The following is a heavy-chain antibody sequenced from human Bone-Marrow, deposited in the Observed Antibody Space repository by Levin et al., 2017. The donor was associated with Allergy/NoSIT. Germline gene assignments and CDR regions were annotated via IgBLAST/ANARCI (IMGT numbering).Heavy chain of an antibody. CDR2: IYHSGST. CDR1: GGSLKSGPYS. V-gene: IGHV4-30-2*01. Sequence: SSETLSLTCAVSGGSLKSGPYSWSWIRQPPGKGLEWIGYIYHSGSTYYNPSLKSRVTISVDRSKNQFSLKLTPVTAADTAVYYCARDRPGDFYGMDVWGQGTTVTVSS. J-gene: IGHJ6*02. CDR3: ARDRPGDFYGMDV.